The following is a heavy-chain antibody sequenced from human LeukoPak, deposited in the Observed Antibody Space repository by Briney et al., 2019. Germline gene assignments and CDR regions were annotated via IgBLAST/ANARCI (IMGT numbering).Heavy chain of an antibody. D-gene: IGHD2-21*02. V-gene: IGHV1-18*01. CDR2: ISAYNGNT. CDR3: ARGVTDPTLFDY. CDR1: GYTFTSYG. Sequence: ASVKVSCKASGYTFTSYGITWVRQAPGQGLEWMGWISAYNGNTNYAQKFQGRVTITADESTSTAYMELSSLRSEDTAVYYCARGVTDPTLFDYWGQGTLVTVSS. J-gene: IGHJ4*02.